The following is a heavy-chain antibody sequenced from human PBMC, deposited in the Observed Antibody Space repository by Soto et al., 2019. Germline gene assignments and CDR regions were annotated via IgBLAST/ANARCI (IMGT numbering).Heavy chain of an antibody. V-gene: IGHV4-61*08. CDR3: ARKNSLGYCSSTSCPMGFDP. J-gene: IGHJ5*02. D-gene: IGHD2-2*01. CDR2: IYYSGST. Sequence: SETLCLTCTVSGGSISSGGYYWSWIRQHPGKGLEWIGYIYYSGSTNYNPSLKSRVTISVDTSKNQFSLKLSSVTAADTAVYYCARKNSLGYCSSTSCPMGFDPWGQGTLVTVSS. CDR1: GGSISSGGYY.